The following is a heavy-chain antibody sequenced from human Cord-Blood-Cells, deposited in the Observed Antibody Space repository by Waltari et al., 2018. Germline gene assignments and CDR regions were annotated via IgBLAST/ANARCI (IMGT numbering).Heavy chain of an antibody. CDR3: ARGRMGDFDY. CDR2: ISSSSSYI. D-gene: IGHD3-16*01. CDR1: GSTFSRYS. Sequence: VQLVLSGGGLVKPGGSRRPCCPASGSTFSRYSFNWVRQAPGKGLEWVSSISSSSSYIYYADSVKGRFTISRDNAKNSLYLQMNSLRAEDTAVYYCARGRMGDFDYWGQGTLVTVSS. J-gene: IGHJ4*02. V-gene: IGHV3-21*01.